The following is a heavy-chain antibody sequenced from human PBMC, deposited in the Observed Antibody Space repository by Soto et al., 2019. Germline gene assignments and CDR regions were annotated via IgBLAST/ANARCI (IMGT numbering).Heavy chain of an antibody. D-gene: IGHD2-15*01. CDR2: ISSRSSTI. CDR3: ARDIDG. Sequence: EVQVVESGGGLVQPGGSLRLSCAASGFTFSSYSMNWVRQAPGKGLEWVSYISSRSSTIFYADSVKGRFTISRDNAKNSLYLKMMSLRAEDTAVYYCARDIDGGGQGTLVTVSS. V-gene: IGHV3-48*01. J-gene: IGHJ4*02. CDR1: GFTFSSYS.